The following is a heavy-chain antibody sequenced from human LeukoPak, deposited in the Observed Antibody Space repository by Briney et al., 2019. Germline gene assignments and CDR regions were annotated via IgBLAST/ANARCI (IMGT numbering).Heavy chain of an antibody. J-gene: IGHJ4*02. Sequence: GASVKVSCKASGYTFTSYGISWVRQAPGQGLEWMGWISGYNGNTNYAQKLQGRVTMTTDTSTSTAYMELRSLRSDDTAVYYCAREDKAYSSSRQLGNWGQGTLVTVSS. CDR2: ISGYNGNT. V-gene: IGHV1-18*01. CDR1: GYTFTSYG. D-gene: IGHD6-13*01. CDR3: AREDKAYSSSRQLGN.